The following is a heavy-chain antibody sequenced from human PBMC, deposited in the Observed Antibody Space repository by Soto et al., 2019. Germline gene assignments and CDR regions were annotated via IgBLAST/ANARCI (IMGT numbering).Heavy chain of an antibody. CDR3: AKYIVVAGNYGLDV. CDR1: GFIFINYG. J-gene: IGHJ6*02. V-gene: IGHV3-23*01. Sequence: PGGSLRLSCAVSGFIFINYGMSWVRQAPEKGLEWVSAISASGDSTYYADSVKGRFTISRDNSKNTLYLQMNSLRADDTAVYYCAKYIVVAGNYGLDVWGQGTTVTVSS. D-gene: IGHD2-21*01. CDR2: ISASGDST.